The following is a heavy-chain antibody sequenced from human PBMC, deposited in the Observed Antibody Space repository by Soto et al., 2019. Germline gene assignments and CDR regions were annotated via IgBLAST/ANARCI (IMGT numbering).Heavy chain of an antibody. CDR3: ASGSLRAKGAAH. V-gene: IGHV1-69*17. CDR1: GDTFNSYV. CDR2: IIPIIGVT. D-gene: IGHD1-26*01. Sequence: QVQLVQSGAEVKRPGSSVKVSCESSGDTFNSYVISWVRQAPGQGLEWMGGIIPIIGVTHYAQKFQGRVTSSSISSTGKAYMELTKLGFEDTALYYCASGSLRAKGAAHWGQGTLVTVSS. J-gene: IGHJ4*02.